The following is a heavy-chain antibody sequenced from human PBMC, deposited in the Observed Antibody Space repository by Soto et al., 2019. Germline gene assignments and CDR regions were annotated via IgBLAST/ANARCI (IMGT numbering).Heavy chain of an antibody. CDR1: GGSISSYY. Sequence: SETLSLSCTASGGSISSYYWSWIRQPPGKGLEWIGYIYYSGSTNYNPSLKSRVTISVDTSKNQFSLKLSSVTAADTAVYYCARSDGRYWGQGTLVTVSS. J-gene: IGHJ4*02. CDR2: IYYSGST. CDR3: ARSDGRY. V-gene: IGHV4-59*01.